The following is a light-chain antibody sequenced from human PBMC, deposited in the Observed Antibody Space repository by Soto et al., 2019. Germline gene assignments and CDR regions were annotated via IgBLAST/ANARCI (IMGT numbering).Light chain of an antibody. CDR1: HNINNW. CDR2: DGC. Sequence: DIQMTQSPSTLSASVGDRVTITCRASHNINNWLAWYLQKPGKAPKLLIKDGCSLGSGVPSRFSGSGSGTEFTLTISSLQPEDFATVYCQKYHTYPYTFGQGTPLEIK. J-gene: IGKJ2*01. V-gene: IGKV1-5*01. CDR3: QKYHTYPYT.